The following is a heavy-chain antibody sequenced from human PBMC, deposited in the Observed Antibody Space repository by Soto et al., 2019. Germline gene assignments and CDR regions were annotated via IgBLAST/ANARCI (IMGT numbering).Heavy chain of an antibody. CDR2: IQSKADGGTT. Sequence: EVQLVESGGGLVKPGGSLRLSCAASGFTINDAWMTWVRQAPGKGLEWVGRIQSKADGGTTHYAAPVRGRFTVSTDDSKNTLYLAINCLKTDDTSVLYCFRGLNWNDNYSGQGTLVTVSS. CDR1: GFTINDAW. J-gene: IGHJ4*02. V-gene: IGHV3-15*01. D-gene: IGHD1-1*01. CDR3: FRGLNWNDNY.